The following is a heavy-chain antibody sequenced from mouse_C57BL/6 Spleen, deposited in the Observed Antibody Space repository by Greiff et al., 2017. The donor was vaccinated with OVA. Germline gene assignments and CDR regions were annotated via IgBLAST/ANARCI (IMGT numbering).Heavy chain of an antibody. J-gene: IGHJ1*03. D-gene: IGHD2-1*01. CDR3: ARDAPYGNYPDWYFDV. V-gene: IGHV7-1*01. Sequence: DVMLVESGGGLVQSGRSLRLSCATSGFTFSDFYMEWVRQAPGKGLEWIAASRNKANDYTTEYSASVKGRFIVSRDTSQSILYLQMNALRAEDTAIYYCARDAPYGNYPDWYFDVWGTGTTVTVSS. CDR1: GFTFSDFY. CDR2: SRNKANDYTT.